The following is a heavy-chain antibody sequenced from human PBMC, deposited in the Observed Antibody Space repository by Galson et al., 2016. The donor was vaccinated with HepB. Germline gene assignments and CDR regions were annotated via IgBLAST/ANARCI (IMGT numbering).Heavy chain of an antibody. V-gene: IGHV4-59*12. CDR2: IFYSGST. D-gene: IGHD2-21*02. CDR3: ARAAGCGGDCFQR. J-gene: IGHJ1*01. CDR1: GGSIRNYY. Sequence: LSLTCTVSGGSIRNYYRSWIRQPPGKGLEWIGYIFYSGSTYYNPSLRSRVTISGHTSKNQFSLTLSSVTAADTAVYYCARAAGCGGDCFQRWGQGALVTVSS.